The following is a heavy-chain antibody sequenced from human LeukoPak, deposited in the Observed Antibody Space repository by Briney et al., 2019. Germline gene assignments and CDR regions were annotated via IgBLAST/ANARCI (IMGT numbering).Heavy chain of an antibody. V-gene: IGHV3-20*04. CDR1: GFVFDDYG. Sequence: GGSLRLSCAASGFVFDDYGMSWVRQAPGKGLEWVAGINWNGGRTAYADSVKGRFTISRDNAKNSLFLQMNSLRAEDTALYYCARDFDSNGYYGSPSYWGQGTLVTVSS. CDR3: ARDFDSNGYYGSPSY. J-gene: IGHJ4*02. CDR2: INWNGGRT. D-gene: IGHD3-22*01.